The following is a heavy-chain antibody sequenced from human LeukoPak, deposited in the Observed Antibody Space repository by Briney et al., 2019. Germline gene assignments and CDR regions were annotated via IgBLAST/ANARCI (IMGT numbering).Heavy chain of an antibody. CDR2: INSDGSST. CDR3: ARERYFDLNYFDY. J-gene: IGHJ4*02. Sequence: GGSLRLSCAASGFTFSSYWMHWVRQAPGKGLVWVSRINSDGSSTSYADSVKGRFTISRDNAKNTLYLQMNSLRAEDTAVYYCARERYFDLNYFDYWGQGTLVTVSS. D-gene: IGHD3-9*01. CDR1: GFTFSSYW. V-gene: IGHV3-74*01.